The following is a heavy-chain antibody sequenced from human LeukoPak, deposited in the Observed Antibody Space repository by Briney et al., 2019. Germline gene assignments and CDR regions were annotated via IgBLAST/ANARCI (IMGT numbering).Heavy chain of an antibody. Sequence: ASVKVSCKASGYTFTGYYMHWVRQAPGQRLEWMGWINPNSGGTNYAQKFQGRVTMTRDTSISTAYMELSRLRSDDTAVYYCARDPRGYSNQYYYYMDVWGKGTTVTVSS. J-gene: IGHJ6*03. CDR3: ARDPRGYSNQYYYYMDV. CDR1: GYTFTGYY. V-gene: IGHV1-2*02. CDR2: INPNSGGT. D-gene: IGHD4-11*01.